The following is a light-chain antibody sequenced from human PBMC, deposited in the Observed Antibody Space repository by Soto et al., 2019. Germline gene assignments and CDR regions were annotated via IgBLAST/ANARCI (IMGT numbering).Light chain of an antibody. CDR1: SGSIASNY. Sequence: NFMLTQPHSVSESPGKTVTISCTGSSGSIASNYVQWNQQRPGSAPTTVIYADDQRPSGLPDRFSGSIDSSSNSASLTISGLRTEDEADYYCQSYDSSNVVFGGGTKLTVL. CDR2: ADD. CDR3: QSYDSSNVV. V-gene: IGLV6-57*02. J-gene: IGLJ2*01.